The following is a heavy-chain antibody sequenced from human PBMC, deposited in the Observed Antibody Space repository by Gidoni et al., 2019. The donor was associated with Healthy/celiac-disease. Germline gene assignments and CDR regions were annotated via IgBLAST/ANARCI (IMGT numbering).Heavy chain of an antibody. V-gene: IGHV4-39*01. CDR1: GGSISSSSYY. CDR2: IYYSGST. J-gene: IGHJ3*02. Sequence: QLQLQESGPGLVKPSETLSLTCTVSGGSISSSSYYWGWIRQPPGKGLEWIGSIYYSGSTYYNPSLKSRVTISVDTSKNQFSLKLSSVTAADTAVYYCARGWVVNPVLDAFDIWGQGTMVTVSS. CDR3: ARGWVVNPVLDAFDI. D-gene: IGHD3-22*01.